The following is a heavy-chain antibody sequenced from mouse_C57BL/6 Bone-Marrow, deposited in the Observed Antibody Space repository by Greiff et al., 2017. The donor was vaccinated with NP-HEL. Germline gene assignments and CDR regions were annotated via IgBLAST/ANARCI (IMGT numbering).Heavy chain of an antibody. Sequence: EVQLQESGPGLVKPSQSLSLTCSVTGYSITSGYYWNWIRQFPGNKLEWMGYISYDGSNNYNPSLKNRISITRDTAKNQFFLKLNSVTTEDTATYYCARRENGYYVSWFAYWGQGTLVTVSA. V-gene: IGHV3-6*01. CDR1: GYSITSGYY. J-gene: IGHJ3*01. CDR3: ARRENGYYVSWFAY. D-gene: IGHD2-3*01. CDR2: ISYDGSN.